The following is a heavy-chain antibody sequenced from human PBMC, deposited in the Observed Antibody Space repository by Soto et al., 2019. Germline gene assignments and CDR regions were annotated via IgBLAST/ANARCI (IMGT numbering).Heavy chain of an antibody. V-gene: IGHV3-23*01. Sequence: GGSLRLSCAASGFTFSSYAMSWVRQAPGKGLEWVSAISGSGGSTYYADSVKGRFTISRDNSKNTLYLQMNSLRAEDTAVYYCAKSLSTTLFPPYYFDFWGQGTLVTVSS. J-gene: IGHJ4*02. CDR1: GFTFSSYA. D-gene: IGHD4-4*01. CDR3: AKSLSTTLFPPYYFDF. CDR2: ISGSGGST.